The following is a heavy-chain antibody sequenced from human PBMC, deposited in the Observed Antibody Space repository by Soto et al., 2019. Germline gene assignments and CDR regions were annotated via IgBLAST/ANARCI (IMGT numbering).Heavy chain of an antibody. Sequence: SETLSLTCTVSGGSISSSSYYWGWIRQPPGKGLEWIGSIYYSGSTYYNPSLKSRVTISVDTSKNQFSLKLSSVTAADTAVYYCARPHRDSSGYFFDYWGQGTLVTVSS. J-gene: IGHJ4*02. CDR2: IYYSGST. V-gene: IGHV4-39*01. D-gene: IGHD3-22*01. CDR1: GGSISSSSYY. CDR3: ARPHRDSSGYFFDY.